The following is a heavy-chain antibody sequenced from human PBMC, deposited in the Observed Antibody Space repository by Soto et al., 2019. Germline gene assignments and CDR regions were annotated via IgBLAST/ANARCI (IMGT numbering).Heavy chain of an antibody. CDR2: INPNSGGT. J-gene: IGHJ3*02. CDR3: ARDTPPNYDSSGYEAFDI. Sequence: ASVKVSCKASGYTFTGYYMHWVRQAPGQGLEWMGWINPNSGGTNYAQKFQGRVTITADKSTSTAYMELSSLRSEDTAVYYCARDTPPNYDSSGYEAFDIWG. D-gene: IGHD3-22*01. CDR1: GYTFTGYY. V-gene: IGHV1-2*02.